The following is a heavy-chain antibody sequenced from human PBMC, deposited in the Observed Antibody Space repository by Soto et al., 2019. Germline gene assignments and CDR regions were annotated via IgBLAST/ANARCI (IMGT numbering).Heavy chain of an antibody. CDR3: ARQAYCSGSTRFWYASHGMDV. CDR2: IYNSGST. J-gene: IGHJ6*02. D-gene: IGHD3-10*01. Sequence: SETLSLTCAVSGGSISSGGYSWSWIRQPPGKGLEWIGYIYNSGSTYYNPSLKSRVTISVDRSKNQFSLKLSSVTAAETAVYYCARQAYCSGSTRFWYASHGMDVWGQGTTVTV. V-gene: IGHV4-30-2*01. CDR1: GGSISSGGYS.